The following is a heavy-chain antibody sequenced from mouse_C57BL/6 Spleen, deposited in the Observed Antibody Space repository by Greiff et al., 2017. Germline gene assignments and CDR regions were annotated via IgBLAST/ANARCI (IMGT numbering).Heavy chain of an antibody. D-gene: IGHD2-1*01. Sequence: VQLQQSGAELVRPGASVKLSCTASGFNIKDDYMHWVKQRPEQGLEWIGWIDPENGDTEYASKFQGKATITADPSSNPAYLQLSSLTSEDTAVYYCTPIYYGNRGYWGQGTTLTVSS. CDR2: IDPENGDT. J-gene: IGHJ2*01. V-gene: IGHV14-4*01. CDR1: GFNIKDDY. CDR3: TPIYYGNRGY.